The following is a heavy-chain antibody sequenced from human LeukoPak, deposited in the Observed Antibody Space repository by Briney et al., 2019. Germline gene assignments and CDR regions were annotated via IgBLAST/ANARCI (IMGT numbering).Heavy chain of an antibody. CDR1: GGTFSSYA. CDR3: ARERTYGGYETGMDV. CDR2: IIPIFGTA. Sequence: EASVKVSFTASGGTFSSYAISWVRQAPGQGLEWMGGIIPIFGTANYAQKFQGRVTITADESTSTAYMELSSLRSEDTAVYYCARERTYGGYETGMDVWGQGTTVTVSS. D-gene: IGHD5-12*01. V-gene: IGHV1-69*13. J-gene: IGHJ6*02.